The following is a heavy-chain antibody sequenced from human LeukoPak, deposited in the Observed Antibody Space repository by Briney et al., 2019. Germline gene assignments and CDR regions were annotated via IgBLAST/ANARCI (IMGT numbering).Heavy chain of an antibody. CDR2: IYYSGST. V-gene: IGHV4-30-4*01. J-gene: IGHJ4*02. Sequence: SETLSLTCTVSGGSISSGDYYWSWIRQPPGKGLEWIGYIYYSGSTYYNPSLKSRVTISVDTSKNQFSLELSSVTAADTAVYYCARGQTTYCGGDCYSYYFDYWGQGTLVTVSS. CDR3: ARGQTTYCGGDCYSYYFDY. D-gene: IGHD2-21*02. CDR1: GGSISSGDYY.